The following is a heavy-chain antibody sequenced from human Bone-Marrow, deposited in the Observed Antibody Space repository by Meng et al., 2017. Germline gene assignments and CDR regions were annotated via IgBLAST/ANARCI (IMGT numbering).Heavy chain of an antibody. CDR2: ITIDGSST. J-gene: IGHJ4*02. CDR1: GFKLSSYW. Sequence: EVQLGESGGGLVQPGGSLRLSCVASGFKLSSYWMHWVRQAPGKGLVWVSRITIDGSSTIYADSVEGRFTISRDNAKNTLYLQMNSLRVDDTAVYYCAQLGTTDYWGQGALVTVSS. D-gene: IGHD6-13*01. V-gene: IGHV3-74*01. CDR3: AQLGTTDY.